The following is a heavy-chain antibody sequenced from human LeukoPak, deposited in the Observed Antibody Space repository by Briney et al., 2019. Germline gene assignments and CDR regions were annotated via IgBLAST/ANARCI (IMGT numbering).Heavy chain of an antibody. J-gene: IGHJ6*03. CDR3: ARVRREITMVRGVPKYYYYMDV. V-gene: IGHV4-4*07. CDR2: IYTSGST. CDR1: GGSISSYY. D-gene: IGHD3-10*01. Sequence: SETLSLTCTVSGGSISSYYWSWIRQPAGKGLEWIGRIYTSGSTNYNPSLKSRVTMSVDTSKNQFSLKLSSVTAADTAVYYCARVRREITMVRGVPKYYYYMDVWGKGTTVTVSS.